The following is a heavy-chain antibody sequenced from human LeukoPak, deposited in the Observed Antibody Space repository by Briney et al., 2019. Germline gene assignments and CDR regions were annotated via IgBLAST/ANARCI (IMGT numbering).Heavy chain of an antibody. J-gene: IGHJ5*02. D-gene: IGHD2-15*01. Sequence: GGSLRLSCAASGFTFSSYAMSWVRQAPGKGLEWVSAISGSGGSTYYADSVKGRFTISRDNSKNTLYLQMNSLRAEDTAVYYCAKDLALGFRSVVVVAPNWFDPWGQGTLVTVSS. CDR2: ISGSGGST. CDR3: AKDLALGFRSVVVVAPNWFDP. CDR1: GFTFSSYA. V-gene: IGHV3-23*01.